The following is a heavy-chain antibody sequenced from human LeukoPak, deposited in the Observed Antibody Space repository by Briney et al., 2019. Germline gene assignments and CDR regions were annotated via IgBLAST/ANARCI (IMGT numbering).Heavy chain of an antibody. J-gene: IGHJ3*01. V-gene: IGHV3-9*01. Sequence: PGRSLRLSCASSGFTFGDLGMHGARQAPGEGREWVAGLGWCGGRIGYADSVKGRFTISRDNARNSLYLQMNSLRAEDTALYYCAKDISPSYDSSGYLGHDAFDVWGQGTMVTVSS. CDR3: AKDISPSYDSSGYLGHDAFDV. D-gene: IGHD3-22*01. CDR2: LGWCGGRI. CDR1: GFTFGDLG.